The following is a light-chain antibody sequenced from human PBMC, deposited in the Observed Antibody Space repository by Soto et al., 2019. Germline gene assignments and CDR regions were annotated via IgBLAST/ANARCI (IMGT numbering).Light chain of an antibody. Sequence: QSVLTQPASVSGSPGQSITISCTGTSSDVGNYNLVSWYQHHPGKAPKLMIYEVSKRPSGGSNRFSGSKSGDTASLTISGLQAEDEADYCCCSYAGSNYVFGTGTKLTVL. J-gene: IGLJ1*01. CDR2: EVS. V-gene: IGLV2-23*02. CDR1: SSDVGNYNL. CDR3: CSYAGSNYV.